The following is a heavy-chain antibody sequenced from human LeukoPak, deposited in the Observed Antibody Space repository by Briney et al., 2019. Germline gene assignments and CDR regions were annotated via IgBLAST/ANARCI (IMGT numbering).Heavy chain of an antibody. CDR2: IYRGGST. CDR1: GFTVTSDC. D-gene: IGHD3-10*01. J-gene: IGHJ4*02. Sequence: GGSLRLSCAASGFTVTSDCMSWVRQAPGKGLEGVSVIYRGGSTYYADSVQGRFTISRDNSNNTLYLQMNSLRADDTAVYYCTLRGSGSHYDGASVYWGQGTLVTLSS. V-gene: IGHV3-66*01. CDR3: TLRGSGSHYDGASVY.